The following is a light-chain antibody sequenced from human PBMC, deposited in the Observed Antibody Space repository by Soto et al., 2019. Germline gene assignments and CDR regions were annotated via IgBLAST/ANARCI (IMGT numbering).Light chain of an antibody. CDR2: EIN. CDR3: SSFAGSNNFPYV. CDR1: SSDVGAYDY. Sequence: QSALTQPPSASGSPGQSVTISCTGTSSDVGAYDYVSWYQQHPGKAPKLMIYEINKRPSRVPDRFSGSKSGNTASLTVSGLQAEDEADYYCSSFAGSNNFPYVFGTGTKLTVL. V-gene: IGLV2-8*01. J-gene: IGLJ1*01.